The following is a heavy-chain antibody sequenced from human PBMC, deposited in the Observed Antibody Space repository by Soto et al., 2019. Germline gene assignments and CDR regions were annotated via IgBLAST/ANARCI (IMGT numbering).Heavy chain of an antibody. Sequence: ASVKVSCKASGYKFINHYIHWVRQAPGVGLEWMGIINPNGGGTDYAQKFQGRVTMTTDTYASTVHMELSSLTAEDTAVYFCAKRRGAGGHFDYWGQGALVNV. CDR3: AKRRGAGGHFDY. V-gene: IGHV1-46*01. J-gene: IGHJ4*02. CDR2: INPNGGGT. D-gene: IGHD2-15*01. CDR1: GYKFINHY.